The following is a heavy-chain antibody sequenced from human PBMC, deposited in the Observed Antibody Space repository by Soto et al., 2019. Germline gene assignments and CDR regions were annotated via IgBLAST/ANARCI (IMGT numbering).Heavy chain of an antibody. V-gene: IGHV4-39*01. CDR1: GGSISSSSYY. CDR3: AGHVGYCSSGSCCWVY. J-gene: IGHJ4*02. CDR2: IYYRGST. D-gene: IGHD2-15*01. Sequence: QLQLQESGPGLVKPSETLSLTCTVSGGSISSSSYYWGWIRQPPGKGLEWIGSIYYRGSTYYNPPLNSQFTISIDTSKSQFSLKLSSVTAADTGGYYCAGHVGYCSSGSCCWVYWGRGSLVTVST.